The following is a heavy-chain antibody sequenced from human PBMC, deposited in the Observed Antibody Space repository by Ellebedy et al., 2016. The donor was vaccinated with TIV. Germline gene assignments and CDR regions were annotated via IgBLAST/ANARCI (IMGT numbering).Heavy chain of an antibody. V-gene: IGHV3-11*04. CDR1: GFSFSDFY. J-gene: IGHJ5*02. D-gene: IGHD2-15*01. Sequence: GESLKISCAASGFSFSDFYMSWIRQAPGKGLEWISYITSNSHKIYYADSVKGRFTISRDNAKNSLYLQMNSLRVEDTAVYYCARELVAEELTFDPWGQGTLVTVSS. CDR2: ITSNSHKI. CDR3: ARELVAEELTFDP.